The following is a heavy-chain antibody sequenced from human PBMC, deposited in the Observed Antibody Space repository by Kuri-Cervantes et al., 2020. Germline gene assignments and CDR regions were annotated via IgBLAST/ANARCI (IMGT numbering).Heavy chain of an antibody. J-gene: IGHJ6*04. D-gene: IGHD3-10*01. V-gene: IGHV3-7*03. CDR3: AKSLFSGSYYHHYYYSMDV. CDR1: GFTFSSYS. Sequence: GGSLRLSCAASGFTFSSYSMNWVRQAPGKGLEWVANIKEDGSQQNYVDSVRGRFTISRDNAKNSLYLQMNSLRAEDTAVYYCAKSLFSGSYYHHYYYSMDVWGKGTTVTVSS. CDR2: IKEDGSQQ.